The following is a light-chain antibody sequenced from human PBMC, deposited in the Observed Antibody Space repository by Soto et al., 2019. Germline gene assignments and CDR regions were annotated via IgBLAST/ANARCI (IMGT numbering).Light chain of an antibody. Sequence: EIVLTQSPGTLSLSPGERATLSCRASQSVSSSYLAWYQQKPGQAPRLLIYGASRRATGIPARFSGSGSGTDFTLTISSLEPEDFAVYYCQQRNKWPPVTFGGGTKVDIK. V-gene: IGKV3D-20*02. CDR1: QSVSSSY. CDR3: QQRNKWPPVT. J-gene: IGKJ4*01. CDR2: GAS.